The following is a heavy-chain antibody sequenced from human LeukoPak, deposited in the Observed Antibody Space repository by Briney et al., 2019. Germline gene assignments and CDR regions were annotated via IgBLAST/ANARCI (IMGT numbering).Heavy chain of an antibody. D-gene: IGHD5-12*01. CDR3: I. V-gene: IGHV1-2*02. CDR1: GYTFTGYY. J-gene: IGHJ3*02. Sequence: ASVKVSCKASGYTFTGYYMHWVRQAPGQGLEWMGWINPNSGGTNYAQSFKGRVTMTRDTSISTAYYCVRDLPKIGYVGAFDIWGQGTMVTVSS. CDR2: INPNSGGT.